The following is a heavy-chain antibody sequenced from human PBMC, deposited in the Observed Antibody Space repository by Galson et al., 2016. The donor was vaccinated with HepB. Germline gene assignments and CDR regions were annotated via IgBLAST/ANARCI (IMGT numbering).Heavy chain of an antibody. J-gene: IGHJ5*02. CDR1: GGSISSGDYY. D-gene: IGHD5-12*01. CDR3: ARGAPHVDVVAPSWFDP. CDR2: IYFTGST. V-gene: IGHV4-30-4*01. Sequence: TLSLTCIVSGGSISSGDYYWSWIRQPPGKGLEWIGYIYFTGSTYYNPSLKSRVTISVDTSKKQFSLKLRSVTAADTAVYYCARGAPHVDVVAPSWFDPWGQGTLVTVSA.